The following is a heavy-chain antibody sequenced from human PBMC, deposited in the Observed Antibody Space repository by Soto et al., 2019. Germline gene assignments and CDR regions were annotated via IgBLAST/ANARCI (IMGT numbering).Heavy chain of an antibody. CDR3: ARDIGY. J-gene: IGHJ4*02. CDR1: GFTFSGYW. Sequence: EVQLVESGGGLVQAGGSLRLSCVASGFTFSGYWMHWVRQAPGKGLVWVSRTNNDGSGTTYADSVKGRFTISRDNAENTLYLQMNSLRVEDTAVYYCARDIGYWGQGTLVTVSS. CDR2: TNNDGSGT. V-gene: IGHV3-74*01.